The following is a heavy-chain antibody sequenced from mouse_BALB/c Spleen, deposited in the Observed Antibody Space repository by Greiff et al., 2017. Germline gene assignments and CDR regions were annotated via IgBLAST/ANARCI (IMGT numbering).Heavy chain of an antibody. CDR3: ARPSTVVEGFAY. CDR1: GFNIKDYY. V-gene: IGHV14-1*02. CDR2: IDPENGNT. D-gene: IGHD1-1*01. Sequence: VQLKESGAELVRPGALVKLSCKASGFNIKDYYMHWVKQRPEQGLEWIGWIDPENGNTIYDPKFQGKASITADTSSNTAYLQLSSLTSEDTAVYYCARPSTVVEGFAYWGQGTLVTVSA. J-gene: IGHJ3*01.